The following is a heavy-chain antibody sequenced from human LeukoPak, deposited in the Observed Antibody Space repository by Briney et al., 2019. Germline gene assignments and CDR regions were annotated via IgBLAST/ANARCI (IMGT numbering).Heavy chain of an antibody. CDR1: GYTFTGYY. D-gene: IGHD3-10*01. J-gene: IGHJ4*02. V-gene: IGHV1-18*04. CDR2: ISAYNGNT. Sequence: ASVKVSCKASGYTFTGYYMHWVRQAPGQGLEWMGWISAYNGNTNYAQKFQGRVTMTTDTSTNTVYMELRSLRSDDTAVYYCAREFFGSGSPDYWGQGSLVTVSS. CDR3: AREFFGSGSPDY.